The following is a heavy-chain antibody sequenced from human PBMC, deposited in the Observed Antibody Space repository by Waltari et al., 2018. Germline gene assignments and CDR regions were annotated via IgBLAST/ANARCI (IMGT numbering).Heavy chain of an antibody. J-gene: IGHJ5*02. V-gene: IGHV3-9*01. CDR1: GFTFDDYA. D-gene: IGHD3-3*01. CDR3: AKSVSGYYTGSWFDP. Sequence: EVQLVESGGGLVQPGRSLRLSCAASGFTFDDYAMHWVRHAPGKGLEWVSGISWNSGSIGYADSVKGRFTISRDNAKNSLYLQMNSLRAEDTALYYCAKSVSGYYTGSWFDPWGQGTLVTVSS. CDR2: ISWNSGSI.